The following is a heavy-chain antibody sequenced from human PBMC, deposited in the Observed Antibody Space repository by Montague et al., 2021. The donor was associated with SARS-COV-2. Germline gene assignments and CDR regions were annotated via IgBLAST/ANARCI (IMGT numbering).Heavy chain of an antibody. CDR3: AREVGRGYSGYEGEY. Sequence: SETLSLTCAVYGGSFSGYFWSWIRQPPGKGLEWIWEINHSGSTNYNPSLKSRVTISVDTSKNQFSLKLSSVTAADTAVYYCAREVGRGYSGYEGEYWGQGTLVTVSS. CDR1: GGSFSGYF. D-gene: IGHD5-12*01. CDR2: INHSGST. V-gene: IGHV4-34*01. J-gene: IGHJ4*02.